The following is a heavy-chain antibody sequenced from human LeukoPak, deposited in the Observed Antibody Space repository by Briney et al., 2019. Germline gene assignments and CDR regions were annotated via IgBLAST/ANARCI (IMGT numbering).Heavy chain of an antibody. V-gene: IGHV7-4-1*02. CDR1: GYTFTSYA. Sequence: ASVKVSCKASGYTFTSYAMNWVRQAPGQGLEWMGWINTNTGNPTYAQGFTGRFVFSLDTSVSTAYLQISSLKAEDTAVYYCARDRRCSGGSCYGGRTVNWFDPWGQGTLVTVSS. CDR2: INTNTGNP. J-gene: IGHJ5*02. D-gene: IGHD2-15*01. CDR3: ARDRRCSGGSCYGGRTVNWFDP.